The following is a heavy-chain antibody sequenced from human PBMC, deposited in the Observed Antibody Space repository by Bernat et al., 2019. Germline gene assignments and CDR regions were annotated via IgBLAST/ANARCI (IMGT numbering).Heavy chain of an antibody. D-gene: IGHD3-16*01. CDR2: IWYDGSNK. CDR1: GFTFSSYG. CDR3: ARAGITFGGGPVRAAGVNDY. Sequence: QVQLVESGGGVVQPGRSLRLSCAASGFTFSSYGMHWVRQAPGKGLEWVAVIWYDGSNKYYADSVKGRFTISRDNSKNTLYLKMNSLRAEDTAVYYGARAGITFGGGPVRAAGVNDYWGQGTLVTVSA. J-gene: IGHJ4*02. V-gene: IGHV3-33*01.